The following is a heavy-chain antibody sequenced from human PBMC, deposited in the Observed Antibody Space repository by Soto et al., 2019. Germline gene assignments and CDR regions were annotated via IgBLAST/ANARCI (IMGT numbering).Heavy chain of an antibody. D-gene: IGHD3-22*01. CDR2: TYYNGNA. J-gene: IGHJ4*02. CDR3: ARHFVAVVIKGWGY. V-gene: IGHV4-39*01. Sequence: QLQLQESGPRLVKPSETLSRTCNVSGASLDRSNYYWDWIRQSPGKGLEWIGTTYYNGNAYYNPSLRSRVTMSVDTSKNQFSLKLMSVTAADTAVYYCARHFVAVVIKGWGYWGQGTLVTVSS. CDR1: GASLDRSNYY.